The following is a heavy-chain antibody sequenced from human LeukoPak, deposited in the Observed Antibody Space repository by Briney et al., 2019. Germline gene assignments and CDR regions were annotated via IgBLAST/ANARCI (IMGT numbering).Heavy chain of an antibody. D-gene: IGHD4-11*01. CDR3: AKGPMDYSNHLFDR. CDR2: ISGSGVST. J-gene: IGHJ5*02. Sequence: GGSLRLSCAASGFTFSNHAMNWVRQAPGKGLEWVSVISGSGVSTNYAESVKGRFTISRDNSRNTVYVQMNSLRAEDTAVYYCAKGPMDYSNHLFDRWGQGILVTVSS. CDR1: GFTFSNHA. V-gene: IGHV3-23*01.